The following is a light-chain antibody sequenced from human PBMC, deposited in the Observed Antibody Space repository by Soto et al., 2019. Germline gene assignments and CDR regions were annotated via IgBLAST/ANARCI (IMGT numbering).Light chain of an antibody. CDR1: QSIGLA. Sequence: EIGMPQSPANLSLSPGETATLSCRASQSIGLAIAWYQHKPGQAPRLLIFDASQRATGIPARFRGSGSGTDFTLSISSLEPEDFAVYYCQQRTDRPPWTFGQGAKADIK. CDR2: DAS. J-gene: IGKJ1*01. V-gene: IGKV3-11*01. CDR3: QQRTDRPPWT.